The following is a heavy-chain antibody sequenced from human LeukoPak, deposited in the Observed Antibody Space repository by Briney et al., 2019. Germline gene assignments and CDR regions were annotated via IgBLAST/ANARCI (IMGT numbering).Heavy chain of an antibody. CDR2: ISAYNGNT. Sequence: GASVKASCKASGYTFTSYGISWVRQAPGQGLEWMGWISAYNGNTNYAQKLQGRVTMTTDTSTSTAYMELRSLRSDDTAVYYCAREGYNWNYVRFDPWGQGTLVTVSS. D-gene: IGHD1-7*01. J-gene: IGHJ5*02. CDR3: AREGYNWNYVRFDP. CDR1: GYTFTSYG. V-gene: IGHV1-18*01.